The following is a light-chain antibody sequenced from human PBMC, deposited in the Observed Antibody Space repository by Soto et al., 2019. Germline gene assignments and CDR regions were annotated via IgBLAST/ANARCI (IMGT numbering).Light chain of an antibody. Sequence: DIQMTQSPSSLSASVGDRVTITCRASQSIISYLNWYQQKPGKAPKLLIFAASSLQSGVPSRFSGRGSGTDFTLIISSLQPEDFATYYCQQSYSIPGTFGQGTKVEIK. V-gene: IGKV1-39*01. CDR1: QSIISY. CDR2: AAS. J-gene: IGKJ2*01. CDR3: QQSYSIPGT.